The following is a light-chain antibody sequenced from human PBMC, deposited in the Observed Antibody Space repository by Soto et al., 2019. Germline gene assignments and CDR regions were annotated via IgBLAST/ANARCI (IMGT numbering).Light chain of an antibody. V-gene: IGKV3-15*01. CDR2: GAS. J-gene: IGKJ4*01. CDR1: HSVSSN. Sequence: EIVMTQSPATLSVSPGERATLSCMASHSVSSNLAWYQQKPGQAPRLLIYGASTRATGIPARFSGSGSGTEFTLTISSLQYEDFAVYYCQQYNNWPRIFGGGTKVDIK. CDR3: QQYNNWPRI.